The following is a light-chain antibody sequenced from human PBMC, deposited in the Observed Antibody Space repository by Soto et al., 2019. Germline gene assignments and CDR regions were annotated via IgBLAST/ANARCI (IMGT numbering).Light chain of an antibody. CDR3: QQANTFPLT. CDR2: AAS. J-gene: IGKJ4*01. CDR1: QGLSSW. V-gene: IGKV1-12*01. Sequence: DIQMTQSPSSVYASVGDRVTITCRASQGLSSWLAWYQQKPGKAPKLLSHAASSLQSGVPSRFSRSGSGTGFHLPNRSLPAEDFATYYCQQANTFPLTFGGGTKVEIK.